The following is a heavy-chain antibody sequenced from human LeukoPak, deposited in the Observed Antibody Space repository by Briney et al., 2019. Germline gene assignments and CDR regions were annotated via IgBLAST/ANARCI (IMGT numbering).Heavy chain of an antibody. D-gene: IGHD3-22*01. J-gene: IGHJ4*02. Sequence: GGSLRLSCAASGFIFSSSWVNWVRQAPGKGLEWVANIKEDGSEKNYADSVKGRFTISRDNAENSLYLQMNSLRAEDTAVYYCATPSGYYHYWGQGTLVTVSS. CDR2: IKEDGSEK. V-gene: IGHV3-7*02. CDR3: ATPSGYYHY. CDR1: GFIFSSSW.